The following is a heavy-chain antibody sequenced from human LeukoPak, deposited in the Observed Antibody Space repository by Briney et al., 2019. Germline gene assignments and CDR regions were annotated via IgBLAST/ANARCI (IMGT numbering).Heavy chain of an antibody. CDR3: ATLRLMARGVKYDSHGMDV. V-gene: IGHV3-30*03. Sequence: GGSLRLSCAAPGFTFSSYAMHWVRQVPGKGLEWVAVISYDGSNIYYVDSVKGRFTTSRDTSKNTLYLQMNSLRAEDTAVYYCATLRLMARGVKYDSHGMDVWGQGTTVTVSS. CDR1: GFTFSSYA. J-gene: IGHJ6*02. D-gene: IGHD3-10*01. CDR2: ISYDGSNI.